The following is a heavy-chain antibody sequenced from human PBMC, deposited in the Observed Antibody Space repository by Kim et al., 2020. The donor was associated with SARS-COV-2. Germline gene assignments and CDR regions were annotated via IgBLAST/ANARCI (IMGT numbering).Heavy chain of an antibody. CDR2: ISSSSSYT. V-gene: IGHV3-11*06. Sequence: GGSLRLSCAASGFTFSDYYMSWIRQAPGKGLEWVSYISSSSSYTNYADSVKGRFTISRDNAKNSLYLQMNSLRAEDTAVYYCARVSYYYGSGSYHKVTYYFDYWGQGTLVTVSS. CDR3: ARVSYYYGSGSYHKVTYYFDY. CDR1: GFTFSDYY. D-gene: IGHD3-10*01. J-gene: IGHJ4*02.